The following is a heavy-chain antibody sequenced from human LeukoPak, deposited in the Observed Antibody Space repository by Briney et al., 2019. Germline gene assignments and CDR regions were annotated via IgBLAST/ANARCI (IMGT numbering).Heavy chain of an antibody. D-gene: IGHD3-10*01. Sequence: GGSLRLSCAASGFTFSSYAMSWVRQAPGKGLEWVSAISGSGGSTYYADSVKGRFTISRDNSKNTLYLQMNSLRAEDTAVYYCANETYYYGSGSYPHFDYWGQGTLVTVSS. CDR2: ISGSGGST. J-gene: IGHJ4*02. CDR3: ANETYYYGSGSYPHFDY. CDR1: GFTFSSYA. V-gene: IGHV3-23*01.